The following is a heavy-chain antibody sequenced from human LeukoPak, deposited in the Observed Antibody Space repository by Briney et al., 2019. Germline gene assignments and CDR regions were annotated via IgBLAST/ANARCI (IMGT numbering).Heavy chain of an antibody. CDR3: AKGMYSSGWYCSY. CDR2: IKQDGSET. J-gene: IGHJ4*02. V-gene: IGHV3-7*01. D-gene: IGHD6-19*01. CDR1: GFTFSTYW. Sequence: GGSLRLSCAASGFTFSTYWMSWVRQAPGKGLEWVANIKQDGSETYYADSVKGRFTISRDNSKNTLYLQMNSLRAEDTAVYYCAKGMYSSGWYCSYWGQGTLVTVSS.